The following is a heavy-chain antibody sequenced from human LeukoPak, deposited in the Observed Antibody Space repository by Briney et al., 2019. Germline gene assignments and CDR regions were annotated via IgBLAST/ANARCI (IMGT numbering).Heavy chain of an antibody. J-gene: IGHJ3*02. V-gene: IGHV4-34*01. CDR2: INHSGST. CDR3: ARRSAAAGRGAFDI. CDR1: GGSFSGYY. Sequence: SETLSLTCAVYGGSFSGYYWSWIRQPPGKGLEWIGEINHSGSTNYNPSLKSRVTMSVDTSKNQFSLKLSSVTAADTAVYYCARRSAAAGRGAFDIWGQGTMVTVSS. D-gene: IGHD6-13*01.